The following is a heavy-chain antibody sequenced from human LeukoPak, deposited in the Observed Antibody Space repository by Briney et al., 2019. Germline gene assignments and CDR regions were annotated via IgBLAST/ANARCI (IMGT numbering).Heavy chain of an antibody. V-gene: IGHV4-61*02. J-gene: IGHJ4*02. Sequence: SETLSLTCTVSGGSISSGSYYWRWIRQPAGKGLEWIGRIYTSGSTNYNPSLKSRVTISVDTSKNQFSLKLSSVTAADTAVYYCARDPIHIVRATTTGRDFWGQGTLVTVSS. D-gene: IGHD1-26*01. CDR2: IYTSGST. CDR3: ARDPIHIVRATTTGRDF. CDR1: GGSISSGSYY.